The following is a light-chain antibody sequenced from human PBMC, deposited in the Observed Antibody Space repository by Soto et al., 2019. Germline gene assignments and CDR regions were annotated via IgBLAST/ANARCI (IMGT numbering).Light chain of an antibody. CDR3: QQCYNTPS. CDR1: QSVLYSSNNKNC. V-gene: IGKV4-1*01. J-gene: IGKJ3*01. Sequence: DIVMTQSPDSLSVSLGERATINCKSSQSVLYSSNNKNCLAWYQQKPGQSPKLLIYWASTPESGVPDRFSGSGSGTDFTLTISSLQAEDVAVYYFQQCYNTPSFGPGTKVDI. CDR2: WAS.